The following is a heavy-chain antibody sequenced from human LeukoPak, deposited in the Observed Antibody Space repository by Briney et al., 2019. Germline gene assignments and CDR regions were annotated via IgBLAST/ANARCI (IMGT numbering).Heavy chain of an antibody. J-gene: IGHJ6*02. Sequence: GGSLRLSCAASGFTFSSSATSWVRQAPGKGLEWVSAISGSGDSTYYADSVKGRFTISRDNSKNTLYLQMNSLRAEDTAVYYCARESGNGYSSGWYPYYYYGMDVWGQGTTVTVSS. CDR3: ARESGNGYSSGWYPYYYYGMDV. CDR1: GFTFSSSA. D-gene: IGHD6-19*01. CDR2: ISGSGDST. V-gene: IGHV3-23*01.